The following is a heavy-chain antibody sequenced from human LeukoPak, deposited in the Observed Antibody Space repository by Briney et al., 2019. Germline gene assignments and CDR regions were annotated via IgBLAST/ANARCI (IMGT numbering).Heavy chain of an antibody. D-gene: IGHD2-8*01. V-gene: IGHV4-4*02. CDR2: ISLTGLT. Sequence: SGTLSLTCGVSGGSISNTNWWSWVRQPPGQGLEWIGEISLTGLTNYNPSLESRVSVSLDKSKNQLSLNLTSVIAADTAVYYCSRENGAFSPFGYWGQGTLVTVPS. CDR1: GGSISNTNW. J-gene: IGHJ4*02. CDR3: SRENGAFSPFGY.